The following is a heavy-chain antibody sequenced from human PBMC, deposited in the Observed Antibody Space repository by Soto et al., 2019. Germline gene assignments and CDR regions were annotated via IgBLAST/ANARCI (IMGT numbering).Heavy chain of an antibody. CDR1: GGSISSYY. CDR3: ARMGITMVRGVNPYYYYYGMDV. J-gene: IGHJ6*02. V-gene: IGHV4-59*01. CDR2: IYYSGST. Sequence: QVQLQESGPGLVKPSETLSLTCTVSGGSISSYYWSWIRQPPGKGLEWIGYIYYSGSTNYNPSLKSRVTISVDTSKHQFSLKLSSVTAADTAVYYCARMGITMVRGVNPYYYYYGMDVWGQGTTVTVSS. D-gene: IGHD3-10*01.